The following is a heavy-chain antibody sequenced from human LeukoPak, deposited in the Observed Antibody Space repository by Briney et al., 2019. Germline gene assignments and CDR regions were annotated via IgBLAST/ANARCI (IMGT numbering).Heavy chain of an antibody. Sequence: GGSLRLSCAASGFTFRNYAMTWVRQAPGKGLEWVSTLSDSGGNTYYADSVKGRFTISRDNSKNNLYLQMTSLRAEDTAVYYCAKGRLQYFDYWGQGTLVTVSS. CDR3: AKGRLQYFDY. CDR2: LSDSGGNT. V-gene: IGHV3-23*01. D-gene: IGHD4-11*01. J-gene: IGHJ4*02. CDR1: GFTFRNYA.